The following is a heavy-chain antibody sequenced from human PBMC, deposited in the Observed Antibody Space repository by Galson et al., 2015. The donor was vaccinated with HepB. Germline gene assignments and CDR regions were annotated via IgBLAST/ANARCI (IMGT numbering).Heavy chain of an antibody. CDR1: GYSFTSYW. CDR2: IYPGDSDT. V-gene: IGHV5-51*03. D-gene: IGHD2-2*01. J-gene: IGHJ4*02. CDR3: ARAVPRCSSTSCDPNLPGN. Sequence: QSGAEVKKPGESLKISCKGSGYSFTSYWIGWVRQMPGKGLEWMGIIYPGDSDTRYSPSFQGQVTISADKSISTAYLQWSSLKASDTAMYYCARAVPRCSSTSCDPNLPGNWGQGTLVTVSS.